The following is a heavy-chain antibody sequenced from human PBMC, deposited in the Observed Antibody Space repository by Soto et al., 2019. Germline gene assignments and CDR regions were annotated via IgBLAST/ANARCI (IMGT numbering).Heavy chain of an antibody. CDR2: FDPEDGET. V-gene: IGHV1-24*01. Sequence: ASVKVSFKVSGYTLTELSMHWVRQAPGKGLEWMGGFDPEDGETIYAQKFQGRVTMTEDTSTDTAYMELSSLRSEDTAVYYCATNTVNFYYYYMDVWGKGTTVTVSS. CDR3: ATNTVNFYYYYMDV. CDR1: GYTLTELS. J-gene: IGHJ6*03. D-gene: IGHD4-17*01.